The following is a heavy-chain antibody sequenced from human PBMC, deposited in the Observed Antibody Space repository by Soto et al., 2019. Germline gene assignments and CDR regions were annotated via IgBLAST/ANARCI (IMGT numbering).Heavy chain of an antibody. V-gene: IGHV1-18*04. CDR1: GYTFAHYG. CDR2: ISGNNGAT. D-gene: IGHD2-2*01. Sequence: ASVKVSCKASGYTFAHYGISWVRQAPGQGLEWMGWISGNNGATNYAPKMQGRVTMTIDTSTDTAYMDLRSLTSDDTAVYFCARELKSSRVLGNWLDSWGPGSLLTV. CDR3: ARELKSSRVLGNWLDS. J-gene: IGHJ5*01.